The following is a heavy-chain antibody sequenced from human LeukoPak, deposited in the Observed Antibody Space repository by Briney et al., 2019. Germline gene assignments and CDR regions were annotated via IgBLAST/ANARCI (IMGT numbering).Heavy chain of an antibody. V-gene: IGHV4-34*01. J-gene: IGHJ6*04. Sequence: SETLSLTCAVYGGSFSGYYWSWLRQPPGKGLEWLGEINHSGSTNYNTSLKSRVTISVDTSKNQFSLKLSSVTAADTAVYYCARLNYGSGSPKYRYYYYYGMDVWGKGTTVTVSS. D-gene: IGHD3-10*01. CDR2: INHSGST. CDR1: GGSFSGYY. CDR3: ARLNYGSGSPKYRYYYYYGMDV.